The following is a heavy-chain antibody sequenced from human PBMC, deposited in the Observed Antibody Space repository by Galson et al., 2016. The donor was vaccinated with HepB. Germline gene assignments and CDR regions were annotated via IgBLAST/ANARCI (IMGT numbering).Heavy chain of an antibody. Sequence: SVKVSCKASGFTFISSAVQWVRQARGQRLESIGWIVVGSGKTNYEQKFQERVTITRDMSTNTAYMELTSLRSEDTAVYYCAADHRAAAGLSDYYYAMDVWGQGTTVTVSS. J-gene: IGHJ6*02. CDR1: GFTFISSA. V-gene: IGHV1-58*01. D-gene: IGHD6-13*01. CDR2: IVVGSGKT. CDR3: AADHRAAAGLSDYYYAMDV.